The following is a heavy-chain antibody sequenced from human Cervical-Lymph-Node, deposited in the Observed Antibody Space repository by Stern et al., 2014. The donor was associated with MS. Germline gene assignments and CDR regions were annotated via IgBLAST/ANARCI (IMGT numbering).Heavy chain of an antibody. CDR1: GYTFTSYW. CDR3: ARQRYFDY. CDR2: IFPGGSDI. J-gene: IGHJ4*02. V-gene: IGHV5-51*01. Sequence: VQLVQSGPEVKRPGESLKISCQASGYTFTSYWIGWVRKMPGQGLEWIAIIFPGGSDIRYSPSFQGQVTISADKSSSTAYLQWNTLKASDTAIYYCARQRYFDYWGQGTLVTVSS.